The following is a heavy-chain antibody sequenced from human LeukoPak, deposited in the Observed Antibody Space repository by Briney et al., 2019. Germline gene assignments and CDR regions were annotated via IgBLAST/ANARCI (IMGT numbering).Heavy chain of an antibody. CDR3: ARRIVTYYYDSSGSLDAFDI. CDR1: GFTFSTYW. Sequence: GGSLRVSCAASGFTFSTYWTHWVRQAPGRGLMWVSRINSDASSTSYADSVKGRFTVSRDNAKNTLFLQMNSLRAEDTAVYYCARRIVTYYYDSSGSLDAFDIWGQGTMVTVSS. D-gene: IGHD3-22*01. CDR2: INSDASST. V-gene: IGHV3-74*01. J-gene: IGHJ3*02.